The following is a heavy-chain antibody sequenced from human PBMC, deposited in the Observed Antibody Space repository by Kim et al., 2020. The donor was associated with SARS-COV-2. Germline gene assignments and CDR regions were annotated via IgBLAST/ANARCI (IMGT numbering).Heavy chain of an antibody. V-gene: IGHV1-24*01. D-gene: IGHD2-2*01. CDR3: ATTSQAAASWFDP. Sequence: YPQKFQGRVTMTEDTSTDTAYMELSSLRSEDTAVYYCATTSQAAASWFDPWGQGTLVTVSS. J-gene: IGHJ5*02.